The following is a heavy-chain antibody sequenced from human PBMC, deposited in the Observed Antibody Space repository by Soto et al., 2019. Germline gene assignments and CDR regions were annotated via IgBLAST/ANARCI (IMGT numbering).Heavy chain of an antibody. D-gene: IGHD3-10*01. J-gene: IGHJ5*02. CDR1: GGSISSSSYY. Sequence: QLQLQESGPGLVKPSETLSLTCTVSGGSISSSSYYWGWIRQPPGKGLEWIGSIYYSGSTYYNPSLKSRVTISVDTSKNQFSLKLSSVTAADTAVYYCARHSGSGSYLNWFDPWGQGTLVTVSS. CDR3: ARHSGSGSYLNWFDP. V-gene: IGHV4-39*01. CDR2: IYYSGST.